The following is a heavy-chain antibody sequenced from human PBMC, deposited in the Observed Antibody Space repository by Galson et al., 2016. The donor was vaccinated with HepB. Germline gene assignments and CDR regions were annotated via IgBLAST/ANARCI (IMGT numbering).Heavy chain of an antibody. CDR2: MNPNSGDT. V-gene: IGHV1-8*01. Sequence: SVKVSCKASGYPFTSYDINWVRQATGQGLEWMGWMNPNSGDTDYAQKFQGRVTMTRDTSISTAYMELTSLRSEDTAVYHCAKGGGAGYRFDFEYWGQGTQVTVSS. D-gene: IGHD5-18*01. CDR3: AKGGGAGYRFDFEY. J-gene: IGHJ4*02. CDR1: GYPFTSYD.